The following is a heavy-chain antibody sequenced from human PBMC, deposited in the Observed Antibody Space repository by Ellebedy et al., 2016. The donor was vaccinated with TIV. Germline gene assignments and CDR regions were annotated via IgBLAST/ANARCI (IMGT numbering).Heavy chain of an antibody. CDR3: ARGVWQQPVSYAFDI. V-gene: IGHV1-46*04. Sequence: AASVKVSCKASGDTFSNYFVHWLRQAPGQGLEWMGIINPSGGSTTYAQKLQGRLTITRDTSTSTVYMELSSLRSEYTAVYYCARGVWQQPVSYAFDIWGQGTMVTVSS. J-gene: IGHJ3*02. D-gene: IGHD6-13*01. CDR1: GDTFSNYF. CDR2: INPSGGST.